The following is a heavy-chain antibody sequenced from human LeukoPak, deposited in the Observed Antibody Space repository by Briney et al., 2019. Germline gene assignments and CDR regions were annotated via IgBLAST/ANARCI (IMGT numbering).Heavy chain of an antibody. J-gene: IGHJ6*03. CDR1: GGPVSSHF. Sequence: PSETLSLTCIVSGGPVSSHFWSWIRQPPGKGLEWIGYIYNSGITNYNPSLKSRVTMSVDTSKNQFSLMLRSVTAADTAVYYCARDHLPAGAPGYYMDVWGKGTTVTVSS. V-gene: IGHV4-59*02. CDR2: IYNSGIT. D-gene: IGHD4/OR15-4a*01. CDR3: ARDHLPAGAPGYYMDV.